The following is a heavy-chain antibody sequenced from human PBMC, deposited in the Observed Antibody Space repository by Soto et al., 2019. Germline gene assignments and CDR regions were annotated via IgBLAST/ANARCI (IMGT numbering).Heavy chain of an antibody. CDR2: ISYDGSNK. V-gene: IGHV3-30-3*01. Sequence: QVQLVESGGGVVQPGRSLRLSCAASGFTFSSYTMHWVRQAPGKGLEWVALISYDGSNKYYADSVKGRFTISRDNSKNTLYLQMNSLRAEDTDLYYCARGAGIAVAGTSFDYWGQGTLVTVTS. CDR1: GFTFSSYT. CDR3: ARGAGIAVAGTSFDY. J-gene: IGHJ4*02. D-gene: IGHD6-19*01.